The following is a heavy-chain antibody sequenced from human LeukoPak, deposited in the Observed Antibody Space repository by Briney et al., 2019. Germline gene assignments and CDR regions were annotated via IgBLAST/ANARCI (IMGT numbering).Heavy chain of an antibody. CDR2: ISYDGSNK. CDR3: ASFPGYSYGARVDY. J-gene: IGHJ4*02. D-gene: IGHD5-18*01. CDR1: GFTFSSYG. Sequence: GGSLRLSCAASGFTFSSYGMHWVRQAPGKGLEWVAVISYDGSNKYYADSVKGRFTISRDNSKNTLYLQMNSLRAEDTAVYYCASFPGYSYGARVDYLGQGTLVTVSS. V-gene: IGHV3-30*03.